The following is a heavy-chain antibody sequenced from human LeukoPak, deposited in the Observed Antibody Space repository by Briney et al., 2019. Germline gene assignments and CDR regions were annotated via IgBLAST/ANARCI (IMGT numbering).Heavy chain of an antibody. Sequence: GGSLRLSCAASGSTFSSYAMSWVRQAPGKGLEWVSAISGSGGSTYYADSVKGRFTISRDNSKNTLYLQMNSLRAEDTAVYYCAKDLSSGWYYFDYWGQGTLVTVSS. CDR3: AKDLSSGWYYFDY. CDR2: ISGSGGST. V-gene: IGHV3-23*01. D-gene: IGHD6-19*01. CDR1: GSTFSSYA. J-gene: IGHJ4*02.